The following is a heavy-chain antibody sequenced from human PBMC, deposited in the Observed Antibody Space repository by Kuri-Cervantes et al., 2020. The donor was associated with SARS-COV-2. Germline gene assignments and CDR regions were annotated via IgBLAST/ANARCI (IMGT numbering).Heavy chain of an antibody. CDR2: MNPNSGNT. Sequence: ASVKVSCKASGYTFTSYDINWVRQATGQGLEWMGWMNPNSGNTGYAQKFQGRVTITRNTSISTAYMELRSLRSDDTAVYYCARDQIVVVTKGSSIEYFQHWGQGTLVTVSS. J-gene: IGHJ1*01. D-gene: IGHD3-22*01. V-gene: IGHV1-8*03. CDR1: GYTFTSYD. CDR3: ARDQIVVVTKGSSIEYFQH.